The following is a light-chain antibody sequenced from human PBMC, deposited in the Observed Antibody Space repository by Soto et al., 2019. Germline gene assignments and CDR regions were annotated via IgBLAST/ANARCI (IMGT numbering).Light chain of an antibody. J-gene: IGLJ1*01. CDR2: EGT. V-gene: IGLV2-23*01. CDR3: YSYAGENLYV. CDR1: SSDVGSYNL. Sequence: QSALTQPASVSASPGQSITIPYTGTSSDVGSYNLVSWFQQHPGKVPKLLIYEGTKRPSGLSGRFSGSKSGTTASLTISGLQAEDEAHYYCYSYAGENLYVFGTGTKVTVL.